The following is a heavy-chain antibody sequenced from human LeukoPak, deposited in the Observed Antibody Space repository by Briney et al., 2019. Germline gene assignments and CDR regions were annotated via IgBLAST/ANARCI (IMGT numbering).Heavy chain of an antibody. V-gene: IGHV3-21*01. CDR1: GFTFSSYS. Sequence: PGGSLRLSCAASGFTFSSYSMNWVRQAPGRGLEWVSSISGSGNYILYADSVKGRFTISRDNAKNSLYLQMNSLRAEDTAVYYCARGCGTTPGFYFDYWGQGTLVTVSS. CDR3: ARGCGTTPGFYFDY. D-gene: IGHD1-7*01. J-gene: IGHJ4*02. CDR2: ISGSGNYI.